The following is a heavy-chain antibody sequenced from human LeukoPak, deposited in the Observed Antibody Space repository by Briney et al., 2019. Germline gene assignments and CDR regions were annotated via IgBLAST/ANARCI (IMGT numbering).Heavy chain of an antibody. V-gene: IGHV3-74*01. CDR1: GGSISSGDYY. J-gene: IGHJ5*02. CDR2: INSDGSYT. CDR3: ARADNWQSGGA. Sequence: ETLSLTCTVSGGSISSGDYYWSWIRQPPGKGLVWVSRINSDGSYTDYADSAKGRFTISRDNAKDTLYLQMNSLRADDTAVYYCARADNWQSGGAWGQGTLVTVSS. D-gene: IGHD1-1*01.